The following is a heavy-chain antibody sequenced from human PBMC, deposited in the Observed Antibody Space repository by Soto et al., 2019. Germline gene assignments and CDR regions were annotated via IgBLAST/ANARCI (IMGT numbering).Heavy chain of an antibody. V-gene: IGHV1-69*13. Sequence: EASVKVSCKASGGTFSSYAISWVRQAPGQGLEWMGGIIPIFGTANYAQKFQGRVTITADESTSTAYMELSSLRSEDTAVYYCARGPLTYYYDSSGPWGQGTLVTVSS. CDR1: GGTFSSYA. CDR2: IIPIFGTA. D-gene: IGHD3-22*01. CDR3: ARGPLTYYYDSSGP. J-gene: IGHJ5*02.